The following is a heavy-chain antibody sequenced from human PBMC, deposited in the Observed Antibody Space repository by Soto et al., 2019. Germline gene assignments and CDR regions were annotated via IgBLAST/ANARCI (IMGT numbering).Heavy chain of an antibody. D-gene: IGHD1-26*01. Sequence: ASVKVSCKASGGTFSSYAISWVRQAPGQGLEWMGGIIPIVGTANYAQKFQGRVTITADESTSTAYMELSSLRSEDTAVYYCARAGGSGSYYYYYGMDVWGQGTTVTVSS. V-gene: IGHV1-69*13. J-gene: IGHJ6*02. CDR1: GGTFSSYA. CDR3: ARAGGSGSYYYYYGMDV. CDR2: IIPIVGTA.